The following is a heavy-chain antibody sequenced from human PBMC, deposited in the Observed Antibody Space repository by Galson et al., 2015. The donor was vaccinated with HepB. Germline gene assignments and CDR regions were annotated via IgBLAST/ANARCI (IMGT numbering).Heavy chain of an antibody. CDR2: IGSSSSSI. D-gene: IGHD6-19*01. CDR1: GFTFNTYS. J-gene: IGHJ4*02. CDR3: ARDHKAVGGTFDY. V-gene: IGHV3-48*02. Sequence: SLRLSCAASGFTFNTYSMNWVRQAPGKGLEWLSYIGSSSSSIYYADSVKGRFTISRDNAKNSLYLQMHSLRDEDTAVYYCARDHKAVGGTFDYWGQGTLVTVSS.